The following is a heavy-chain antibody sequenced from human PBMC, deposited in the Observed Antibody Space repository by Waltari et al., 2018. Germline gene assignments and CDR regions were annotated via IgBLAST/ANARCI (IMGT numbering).Heavy chain of an antibody. CDR2: IYSGGST. J-gene: IGHJ4*02. Sequence: EVQLVESGGGLIQPGGSLRLSCAAPGFTVSSNYMSWVRQAPGKGLEWVSVIYSGGSTYYADSVKGRFTISRDNSKNTLYLQMNSLRAEDTAVYYCARGSDYYDSSGYELWGQGTLVIVSS. CDR1: GFTVSSNY. V-gene: IGHV3-53*01. D-gene: IGHD3-22*01. CDR3: ARGSDYYDSSGYEL.